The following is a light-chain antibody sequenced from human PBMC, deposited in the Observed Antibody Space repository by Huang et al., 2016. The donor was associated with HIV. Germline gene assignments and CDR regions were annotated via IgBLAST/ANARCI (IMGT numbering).Light chain of an antibody. V-gene: IGKV1-9*01. CDR1: QDISSY. CDR3: LQLNSYPGT. CDR2: AAS. J-gene: IGKJ3*01. Sequence: IQLTQSPSSLSASVGDRVTITCRASQDISSYLAWYQQKPGKAPKILIYAASTLESGVPSRFNGSGSGTEFTLTINNLQPEDFATYYCLQLNSYPGTFGPGTSVDV.